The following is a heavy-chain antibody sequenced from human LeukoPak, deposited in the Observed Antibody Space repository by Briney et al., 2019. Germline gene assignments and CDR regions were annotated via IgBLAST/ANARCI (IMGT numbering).Heavy chain of an antibody. J-gene: IGHJ6*04. D-gene: IGHD3-9*01. CDR2: ISGSGGST. V-gene: IGHV3-23*01. CDR1: GFTFSSYA. CDR3: AKVLDQLRYFDWLLSVHYGMDV. Sequence: GGSLRLSCAASGFTFSSYAMSWVRQAPGKGLEWVSSISGSGGSTYYADSVKGRFNISRDNSKNTLYLQMNSLRAEDTAVYYCAKVLDQLRYFDWLLSVHYGMDVWGKGTTVTVSS.